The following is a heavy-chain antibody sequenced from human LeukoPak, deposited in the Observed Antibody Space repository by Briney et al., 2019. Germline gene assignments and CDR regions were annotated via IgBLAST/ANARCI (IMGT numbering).Heavy chain of an antibody. D-gene: IGHD4-17*01. Sequence: GGSLRLSCAASGFTFSSYCMNWVRQAPGKGLEWVSGINWNGGSTGYADSVEGRFTIFRDNAKNSQYLQMNSLRVEDTALYYCARAQTYGDSRLLLDYWGQGTLVTVSS. CDR1: GFTFSSYC. J-gene: IGHJ4*02. CDR3: ARAQTYGDSRLLLDY. V-gene: IGHV3-20*04. CDR2: INWNGGST.